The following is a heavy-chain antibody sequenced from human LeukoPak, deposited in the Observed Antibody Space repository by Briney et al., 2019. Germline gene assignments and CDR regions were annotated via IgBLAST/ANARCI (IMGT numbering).Heavy chain of an antibody. J-gene: IGHJ2*01. CDR2: IYYSGTT. D-gene: IGHD4-17*01. Sequence: SETLSLTCTVSGGSISISNTYYWGWLRHPPGKALEWIGSIYYSGTTHYNPSLKSRGTISVDTSKTQLSLKLGSVTAADTAVYYCARDYGDYPYWYFDPWGRGTLVTVSS. CDR3: ARDYGDYPYWYFDP. V-gene: IGHV4-39*01. CDR1: GGSISISNTYY.